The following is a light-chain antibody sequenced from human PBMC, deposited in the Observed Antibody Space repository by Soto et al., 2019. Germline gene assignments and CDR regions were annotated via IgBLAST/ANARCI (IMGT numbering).Light chain of an antibody. CDR2: SDN. CDR3: AAWDDNLNGPV. J-gene: IGLJ3*02. Sequence: QSVLTQQPSLSGTPGPRVTLSCSSSNSNIGRDSVNWYQHFPGTAPKILIYSDNARPSGVPDRFSGSTSGTSASAAISGFQSEDEDEDYCAAWDDNLNGPVFGGGTKLTIL. V-gene: IGLV1-44*01. CDR1: NSNIGRDS.